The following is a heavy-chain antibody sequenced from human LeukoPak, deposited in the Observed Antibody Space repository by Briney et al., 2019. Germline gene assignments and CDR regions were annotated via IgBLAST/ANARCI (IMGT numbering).Heavy chain of an antibody. Sequence: ASVKVSCKASGYTFTSYYTHWVRQAPGQGLEWMGIINTSGGSTTYAQKFQGRVSMTRDTSTSTVYLEVSSLRSEDTAVYYCARSQGGNTLWFDPWGQGTLVTVSS. CDR1: GYTFTSYY. CDR2: INTSGGST. CDR3: ARSQGGNTLWFDP. V-gene: IGHV1-46*01. J-gene: IGHJ5*02. D-gene: IGHD4-23*01.